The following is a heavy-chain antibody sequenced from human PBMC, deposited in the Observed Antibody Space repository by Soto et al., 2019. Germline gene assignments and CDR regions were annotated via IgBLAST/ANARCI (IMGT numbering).Heavy chain of an antibody. CDR1: VADINTYS. CDR2: IYTSASI. Sequence: PSETLSFTCSVSVADINTYSWTLIRQPAGKGLEWICRIYTSASINYDPSLKGRVTLSVDTSNNQVSLRLASVTAADTAIYYCVRDREDGYKFYYGMDVWGQGTTVTVS. D-gene: IGHD5-12*01. CDR3: VRDREDGYKFYYGMDV. V-gene: IGHV4-4*07. J-gene: IGHJ6*02.